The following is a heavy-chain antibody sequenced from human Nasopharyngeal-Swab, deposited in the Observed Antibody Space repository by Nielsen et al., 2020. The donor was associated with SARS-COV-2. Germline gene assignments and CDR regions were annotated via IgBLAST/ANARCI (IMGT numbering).Heavy chain of an antibody. CDR2: IYTSGST. V-gene: IGHV4-61*02. CDR1: GGSISSGSYY. Sequence: SETLSLTCTVSGGSISSGSYYWSWIRQPAGKGLEWIGRIYTSGSTNYNPSLKSRVTISVDTSKNQFSLKLSSVTAADPAVYYCARFDFWSGYSYYGMDVWAQGPPVTVSS. CDR3: ARFDFWSGYSYYGMDV. J-gene: IGHJ6*02. D-gene: IGHD3-3*01.